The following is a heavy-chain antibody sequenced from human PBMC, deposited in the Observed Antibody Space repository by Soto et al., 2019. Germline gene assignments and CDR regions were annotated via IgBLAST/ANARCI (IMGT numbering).Heavy chain of an antibody. CDR2: INPNSGGT. D-gene: IGHD3-16*02. Sequence: HVQLVQSGAEVKKPGASVKVSCKAYGYTFTGYNMHRVRQAPGQGLAWMGRINPNSGGTNHAQKVKRWVTSYKDTAHTTGNMELRRLRSDVTAVYLCAREADSSYLGGYWFDSWGRGSLVTVSS. CDR3: AREADSSYLGGYWFDS. V-gene: IGHV1-2*01. J-gene: IGHJ5*01. CDR1: GYTFTGYN.